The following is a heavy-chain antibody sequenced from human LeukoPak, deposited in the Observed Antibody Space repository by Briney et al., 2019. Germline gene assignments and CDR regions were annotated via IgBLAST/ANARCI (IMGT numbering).Heavy chain of an antibody. CDR2: IWYDGTKK. Sequence: PGGSLRLSRATSGFTFIDYGFHWVRQAPGKGLEWVAVIWYDGTKKYYEDSVKGRYTISRDDAKNSLFLEMNTLISEDTALYYCARGHSGSHQSTDAFDIWGRGTMVTVSS. CDR3: ARGHSGSHQSTDAFDI. J-gene: IGHJ3*02. V-gene: IGHV3-33*01. D-gene: IGHD1-26*01. CDR1: GFTFIDYG.